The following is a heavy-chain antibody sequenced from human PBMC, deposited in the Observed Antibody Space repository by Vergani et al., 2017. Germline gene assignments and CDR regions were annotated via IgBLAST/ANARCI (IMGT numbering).Heavy chain of an antibody. Sequence: QVQLQQWGAGLLKPPETLSLTCAVYGGSFSGYYWSWIRQPPGKGLEWIGEINHSGSTNYNPSLKSRVTIPVDTSKNQFSLKLSSVTAADTAVYYCARGNRKITMVRGVIPHFDYWGQGTLVTVSS. D-gene: IGHD3-10*01. CDR1: GGSFSGYY. CDR2: INHSGST. CDR3: ARGNRKITMVRGVIPHFDY. J-gene: IGHJ4*02. V-gene: IGHV4-34*01.